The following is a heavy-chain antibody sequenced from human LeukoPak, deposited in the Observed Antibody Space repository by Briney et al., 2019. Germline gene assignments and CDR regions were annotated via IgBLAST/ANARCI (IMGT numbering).Heavy chain of an antibody. V-gene: IGHV3-11*01. CDR1: GFTFSDYY. J-gene: IGHJ3*02. D-gene: IGHD6-13*01. CDR2: ISRGGSTT. CDR3: VRGVSISSSWYNDI. Sequence: GGSLRLSCAASGFTFSDYYMSWIRQAPGKGLEWVSYISRGGSTTYYVDSVKGRFTISRDNAKNSLYLQVNSLRAEDTAVYHCVRGVSISSSWYNDIWGQGTMVIVSS.